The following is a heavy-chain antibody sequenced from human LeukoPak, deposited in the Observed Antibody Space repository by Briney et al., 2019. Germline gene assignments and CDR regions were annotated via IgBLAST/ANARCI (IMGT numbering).Heavy chain of an antibody. CDR2: INSDGYSI. CDR1: PFTFSSYW. Sequence: PGGSLRLSCAASPFTFSSYWMHWVRQAPGKGLMWVSRINSDGYSISYADSVKGRFTISRDNAKNTLYLQMNSLRADDTAVYYCARGAGPMADWGQGTLVTVCS. J-gene: IGHJ4*02. V-gene: IGHV3-74*01. D-gene: IGHD5-24*01. CDR3: ARGAGPMAD.